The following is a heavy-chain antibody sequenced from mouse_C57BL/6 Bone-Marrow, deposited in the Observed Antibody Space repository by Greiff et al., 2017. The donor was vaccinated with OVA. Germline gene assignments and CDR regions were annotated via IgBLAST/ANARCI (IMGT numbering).Heavy chain of an antibody. V-gene: IGHV3-6*01. Sequence: DVKLQESGPGLVKPSQSLSLTCSVSGYSITSGYYWYWIRQFPGNKLEWMGYISYDGSNNYNPSLKNRNSITRDTSKNQFFLKLNSVTTEDTATYYCATLHLLLDFFAYWGQGTLVTVSA. CDR3: ATLHLLLDFFAY. D-gene: IGHD1-1*01. CDR2: ISYDGSN. CDR1: GYSITSGYY. J-gene: IGHJ3*01.